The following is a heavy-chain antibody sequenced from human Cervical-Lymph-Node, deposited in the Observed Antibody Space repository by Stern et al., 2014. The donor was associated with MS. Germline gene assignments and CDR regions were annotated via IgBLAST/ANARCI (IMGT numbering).Heavy chain of an antibody. CDR1: GFTFSDYY. CDR2: ISSSGDTI. J-gene: IGHJ6*02. D-gene: IGHD4/OR15-4a*01. CDR3: ARDRGAYYGMDV. V-gene: IGHV3-11*01. Sequence: VQLVQSGGGLVKPGGSLRLSCAASGFTFSDYYMSWIRQAPGKGLEWISYISSSGDTIYYADSVRGRFTISRDNAKNSLYLHMITLRAEDTAVYYCARDRGAYYGMDVWGLGTTVTVSS.